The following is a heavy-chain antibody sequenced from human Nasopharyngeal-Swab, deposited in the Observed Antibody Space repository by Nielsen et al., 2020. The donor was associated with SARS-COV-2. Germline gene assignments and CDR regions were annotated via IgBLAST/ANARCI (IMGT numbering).Heavy chain of an antibody. V-gene: IGHV3-21*01. J-gene: IGHJ4*02. CDR3: ARDPLIGYGSGSYCFDY. D-gene: IGHD3-10*01. Sequence: GEPLKISCAASGFTFSSYSMNWVRQAPGKGLEWVSSISSSSSYIYYADSVKGRFTISRDNAKNSLYLQMNSLRAEDTAVYYCARDPLIGYGSGSYCFDYWGQGTLVTVSS. CDR1: GFTFSSYS. CDR2: ISSSSSYI.